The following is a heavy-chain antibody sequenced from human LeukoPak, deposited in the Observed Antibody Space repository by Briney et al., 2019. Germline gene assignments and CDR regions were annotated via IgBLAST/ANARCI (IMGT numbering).Heavy chain of an antibody. V-gene: IGHV4-34*01. D-gene: IGHD5-24*01. CDR2: INHSGST. CDR3: AGERDGYNYRYPLDY. Sequence: SETLSLTCAVYGGSFSGYYWSWIRQPPGKGLEWIGEINHSGSTNYNPSLKSRVTISVDTSKNQFSLKLSSVTAADTAVYYCAGERDGYNYRYPLDYWGQGTLVTVSS. J-gene: IGHJ4*02. CDR1: GGSFSGYY.